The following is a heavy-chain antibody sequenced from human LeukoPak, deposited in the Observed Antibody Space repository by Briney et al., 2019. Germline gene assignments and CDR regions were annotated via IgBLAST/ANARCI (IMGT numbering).Heavy chain of an antibody. D-gene: IGHD5-12*01. Sequence: SETLSLTCTVSGDSLNSGPYYWGWIRQPPGKGLEWIGNIHDDGTTKYNPSLKGRVTISEDTSKNQFSLNLNSVTAADTAVYYCTKGAGWLIDYWGQGTLVTVSS. CDR2: IHDDGTT. CDR1: GDSLNSGPYY. V-gene: IGHV4-61*01. J-gene: IGHJ4*02. CDR3: TKGAGWLIDY.